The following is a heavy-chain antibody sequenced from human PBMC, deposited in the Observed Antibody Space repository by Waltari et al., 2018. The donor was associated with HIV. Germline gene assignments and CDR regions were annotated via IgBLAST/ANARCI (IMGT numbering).Heavy chain of an antibody. Sequence: QVQLQQSGPGLVKPSQTLSLTCAISGDSVSSNSAAWNWIRQSPSRGLEWLGRTYYRSKWYNDYAVSVKSRITINPDTSKNQFSLQLNAVTPEDTAVYYCARDPGSNWARTLLNDACDIWGQGTMVTVSS. J-gene: IGHJ3*02. CDR2: TYYRSKWYN. D-gene: IGHD7-27*01. V-gene: IGHV6-1*01. CDR3: ARDPGSNWARTLLNDACDI. CDR1: GDSVSSNSAA.